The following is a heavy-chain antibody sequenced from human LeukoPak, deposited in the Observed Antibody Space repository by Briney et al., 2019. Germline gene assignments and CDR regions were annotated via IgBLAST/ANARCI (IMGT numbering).Heavy chain of an antibody. Sequence: PSETLSLTCAVSGYSISSGYYWGWIRPPPGKGLEWIGNIYHSGSTYYNPSLKSRVTISVDTSKNQFSLKLSSVTAADTAVYYCARERYSYDDYWGQGTLVTVSS. CDR1: GYSISSGYY. CDR3: ARERYSYDDY. D-gene: IGHD5-18*01. CDR2: IYHSGST. V-gene: IGHV4-38-2*02. J-gene: IGHJ4*02.